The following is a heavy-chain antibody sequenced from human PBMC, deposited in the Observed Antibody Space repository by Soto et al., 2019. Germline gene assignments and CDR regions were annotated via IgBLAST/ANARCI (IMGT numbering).Heavy chain of an antibody. Sequence: GSLRLSCAASGFTFSSYAMSWVRQAPGKGLEWVSAISGSGGSTYYADSVKGRFTISRDNSKNTLYLQMNSLRAEDTAVYYCAKDKSLEGGMDVWGQGTTVTVSS. CDR1: GFTFSSYA. CDR3: AKDKSLEGGMDV. CDR2: ISGSGGST. J-gene: IGHJ6*02. V-gene: IGHV3-23*01.